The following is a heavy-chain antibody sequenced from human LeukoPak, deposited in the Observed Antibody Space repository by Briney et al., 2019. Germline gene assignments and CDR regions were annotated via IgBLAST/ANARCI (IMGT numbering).Heavy chain of an antibody. Sequence: PGGSLRLSCAATGFTFSSYAMSWVRQAPGKGLEWVSAISGSGGSTYYADSVKGRFTISRDNSKNTLYLQMNSLRAEDTAVYYCAKDSCSSTSCYTNHWGQGTLVTVSS. CDR2: ISGSGGST. D-gene: IGHD2-2*02. J-gene: IGHJ5*02. CDR1: GFTFSSYA. V-gene: IGHV3-23*01. CDR3: AKDSCSSTSCYTNH.